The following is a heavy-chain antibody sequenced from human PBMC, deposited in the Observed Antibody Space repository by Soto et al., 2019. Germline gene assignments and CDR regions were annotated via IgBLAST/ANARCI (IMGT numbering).Heavy chain of an antibody. V-gene: IGHV5-10-1*01. CDR3: ARQSYDSDWFDP. CDR1: GYSFTSYW. D-gene: IGHD5-18*01. CDR2: IDPSDSYT. Sequence: HVDSLKISCKGSGYSFTSYWISWVRQMPGKGLEWMGRIDPSDSYTNYSPSFQGHVTISADKSISTAYLQWSSLKASDTAMYYCARQSYDSDWFDPWGKGTLVTVSS. J-gene: IGHJ5*02.